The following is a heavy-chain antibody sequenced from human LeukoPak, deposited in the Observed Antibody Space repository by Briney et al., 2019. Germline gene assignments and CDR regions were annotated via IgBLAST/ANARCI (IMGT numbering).Heavy chain of an antibody. Sequence: ASVKVSCNASGYTFTGYYIHWVRQAPGQGLEWMGWINPNSGGTDYAQKFQGRVTMTRDTSISTAYMELSRLSSDDTAVYYCARAQYFDWLSVYWGQGTLVTVSS. D-gene: IGHD3-9*01. CDR2: INPNSGGT. J-gene: IGHJ4*02. CDR1: GYTFTGYY. CDR3: ARAQYFDWLSVY. V-gene: IGHV1-2*02.